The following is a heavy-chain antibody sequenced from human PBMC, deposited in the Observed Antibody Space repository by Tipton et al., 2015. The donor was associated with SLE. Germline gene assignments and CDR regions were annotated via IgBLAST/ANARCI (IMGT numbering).Heavy chain of an antibody. CDR2: ISNNGGNP. V-gene: IGHV3-64*01. J-gene: IGHJ6*01. Sequence: GSLRLSCAASGFDFSSYSMHWVRQTPGKGLEYVSAISNNGGNPYYANSVKGRFTISRDDSKNMLYLQMGSLRDEDMAVYYCARDLRVRELLKYKKVGLDVWGQGTTVIVSS. D-gene: IGHD3-10*01. CDR1: GFDFSSYS. CDR3: ARDLRVRELLKYKKVGLDV.